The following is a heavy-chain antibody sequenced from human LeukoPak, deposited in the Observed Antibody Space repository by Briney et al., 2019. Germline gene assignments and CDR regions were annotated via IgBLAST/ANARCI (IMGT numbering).Heavy chain of an antibody. V-gene: IGHV3-74*01. Sequence: GGSLRLSCAASGFTFSSYWMHWVRQGPGKGLVWVSRINSDGSESGYADSVKGRFTISRDNAKNTLHLQMNSLRAEDTAVYYCASFGGSSWGFDYWGQGTLVTVSS. CDR2: INSDGSES. CDR1: GFTFSSYW. CDR3: ASFGGSSWGFDY. J-gene: IGHJ4*02. D-gene: IGHD6-13*01.